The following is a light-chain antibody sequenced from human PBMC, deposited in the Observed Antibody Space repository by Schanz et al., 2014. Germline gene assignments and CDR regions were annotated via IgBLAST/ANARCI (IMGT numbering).Light chain of an antibody. V-gene: IGKV3-15*01. CDR2: GAS. CDR1: QSVTSN. J-gene: IGKJ1*01. CDR3: QQYNKWPRT. Sequence: EIVLTQSPGTLSLSPGERATLSCRASQSVTSNYLAWYQQKPGQAPRLLIYGASTRATGVPARFSGSGSGTEFTLTISSLQSEDFAVYYCQQYNKWPRTFGQGTKVEIK.